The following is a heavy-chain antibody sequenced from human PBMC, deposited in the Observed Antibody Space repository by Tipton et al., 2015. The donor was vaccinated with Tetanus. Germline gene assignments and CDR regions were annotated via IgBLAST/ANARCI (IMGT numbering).Heavy chain of an antibody. D-gene: IGHD4-17*01. CDR2: TSYDGTNK. Sequence: SLRLSCAASGFTFSTYAMHWVRQAPGKGLEWVAVTSYDGTNKVYADSMRGRFTISRDNSKSARYLQMNSLRPEDTAVYYCAGDAGRGDYVGVGVPYYYYGMDVWGQGTTVTVSS. V-gene: IGHV3-30-3*01. CDR3: AGDAGRGDYVGVGVPYYYYGMDV. CDR1: GFTFSTYA. J-gene: IGHJ6*02.